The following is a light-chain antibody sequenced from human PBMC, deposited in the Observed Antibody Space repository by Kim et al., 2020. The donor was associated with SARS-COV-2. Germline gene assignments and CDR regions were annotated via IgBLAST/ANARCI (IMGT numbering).Light chain of an antibody. Sequence: PGKTARVSCGGNRIGSKSVPWYQQKSGQAPVLVIHYDSDRPSGIPERFSGSNSGNTATLTINRVEAGDEADYYCQVWDSSSDHRVVFGGGTQLTVL. V-gene: IGLV3-21*04. J-gene: IGLJ2*01. CDR2: YDS. CDR1: RIGSKS. CDR3: QVWDSSSDHRVV.